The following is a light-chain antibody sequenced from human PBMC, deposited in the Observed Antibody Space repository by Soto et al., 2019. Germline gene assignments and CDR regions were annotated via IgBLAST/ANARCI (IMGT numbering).Light chain of an antibody. CDR1: QGISGW. CDR3: QQANSFPYT. Sequence: DIQMTQSPSSVSASVGDRVTITCRASQGISGWVAWYQQKPGKAPKLLVFATSSLQSGIPSRFSGSGSVAYFTLIISSLQPEDSATYYCQQANSFPYTFGQGTSLEVK. CDR2: ATS. J-gene: IGKJ2*01. V-gene: IGKV1-12*01.